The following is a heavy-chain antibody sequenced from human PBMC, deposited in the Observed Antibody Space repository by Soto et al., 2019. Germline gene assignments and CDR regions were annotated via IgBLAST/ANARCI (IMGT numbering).Heavy chain of an antibody. CDR2: IIPIFGTA. J-gene: IGHJ3*02. CDR3: ARSDEAFEPADAFDI. V-gene: IGHV1-69*01. Sequence: QVQLVQSGAEVKKPGSSVKVSCKASGGTFSSYAISWVRQAPGQGLEWMGGIIPIFGTANYAQKFQGRVTSTADQSTSQADRELGSLRSEDTAVYYCARSDEAFEPADAFDILGQGTMVTVSS. CDR1: GGTFSSYA.